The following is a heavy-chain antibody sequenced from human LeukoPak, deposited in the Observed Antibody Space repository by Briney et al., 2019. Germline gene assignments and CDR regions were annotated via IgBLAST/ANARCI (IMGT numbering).Heavy chain of an antibody. CDR1: GGTFSSYA. J-gene: IGHJ4*02. D-gene: IGHD5-18*01. CDR3: ARYGTQGYSYGYYQYYFDY. V-gene: IGHV1-69*01. Sequence: SVKVSCKASGGTFSSYAISWVRQAPGQGLEWMGGIIPIFGTANYAQKFQGRVTITADESTSTAYMELSSLRSEDTAVYYCARYGTQGYSYGYYQYYFDYWGQGTLVTVSS. CDR2: IIPIFGTA.